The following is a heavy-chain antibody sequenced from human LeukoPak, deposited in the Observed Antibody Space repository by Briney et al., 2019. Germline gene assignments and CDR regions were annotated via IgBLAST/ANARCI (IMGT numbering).Heavy chain of an antibody. J-gene: IGHJ4*02. CDR2: TNPNSGGT. V-gene: IGHV1-2*02. CDR1: GYTFTGYY. D-gene: IGHD3-22*01. Sequence: ASVKVSCKASGYTFTGYYMHWVRQAPGQGLEWMGWTNPNSGGTNYAQKFQGRVTMTRDTSISTAYMELSRLRSDDTAVYYCARTGSITMIVVVTLDYWGQGTLVTVSS. CDR3: ARTGSITMIVVVTLDY.